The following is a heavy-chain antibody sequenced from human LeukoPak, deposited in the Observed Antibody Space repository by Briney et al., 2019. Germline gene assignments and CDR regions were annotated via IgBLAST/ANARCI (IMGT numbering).Heavy chain of an antibody. J-gene: IGHJ4*02. CDR1: GGSFSGYY. Sequence: PSETLSLTCAVYGGSFSGYYWSWIRQPPGRGLEWVGEINRRGSTNYSPSLKSRVTISVDTSNNQFSLTLSSVTAADTAVYYCARLPAYYGSGSYYNVLDYFDYGGQGTLVTVSS. D-gene: IGHD3-10*01. CDR3: ARLPAYYGSGSYYNVLDYFDY. V-gene: IGHV4-34*01. CDR2: INRRGST.